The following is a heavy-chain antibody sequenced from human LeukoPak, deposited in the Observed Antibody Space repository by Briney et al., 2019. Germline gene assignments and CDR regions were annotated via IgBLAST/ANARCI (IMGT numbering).Heavy chain of an antibody. J-gene: IGHJ4*02. D-gene: IGHD6-19*01. CDR3: ATSPGEQWLVYLDY. V-gene: IGHV3-7*01. CDR1: GGSISSYY. CDR2: IKQDGSEI. Sequence: ETLSLTCTVSGGSISSYYWTWVRQAPGKGLEWVAKIKQDGSEINYVNSVKGRFTISRDNAKNSLYLQMNSLRAEDTAVYYCATSPGEQWLVYLDYWGQGTLVTVSS.